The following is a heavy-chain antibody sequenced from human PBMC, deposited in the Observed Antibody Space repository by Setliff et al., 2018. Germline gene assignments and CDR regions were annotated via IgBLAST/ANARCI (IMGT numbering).Heavy chain of an antibody. CDR3: ARRGGTAGARAFDI. CDR1: GFTFSSYS. D-gene: IGHD2-8*02. V-gene: IGHV3-30*12. J-gene: IGHJ3*02. CDR2: ISPDGSKT. Sequence: PGGSLRLSCAASGFTFSSYSMNWVRQAPGKGLEWVAGISPDGSKTDYADSVKGRFTISRDNSRNTLYLQMNSLRAEDAAIYYCARRGGTAGARAFDIWGQGTMVTVSS.